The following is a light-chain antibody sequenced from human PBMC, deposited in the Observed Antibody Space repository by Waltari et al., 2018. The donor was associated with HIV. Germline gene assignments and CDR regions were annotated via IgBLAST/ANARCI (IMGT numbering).Light chain of an antibody. V-gene: IGLV4-60*01. CDR2: LEGGGSY. Sequence: QPVLTQSSSAPASLGSSVKLTCTLTSGHSRNIIAWHQQQPGKAPRYLMKLEGGGSYNKGSGVPDRFSGSSPGDDRYRTIANLQLVDEADYYCETWDSSTWVFGGGTKLTVL. CDR1: SGHSRNI. J-gene: IGLJ3*02. CDR3: ETWDSSTWV.